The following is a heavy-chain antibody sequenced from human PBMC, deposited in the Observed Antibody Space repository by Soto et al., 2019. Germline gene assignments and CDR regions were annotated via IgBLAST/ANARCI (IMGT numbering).Heavy chain of an antibody. CDR2: ISYDGSNK. D-gene: IGHD6-19*01. CDR1: GFTFSSYG. V-gene: IGHV3-30*18. J-gene: IGHJ4*02. Sequence: PGGSLRLSCAASGFTFSSYGMHWVRQAPGKGLEWVAVISYDGSNKYYADSVKGRFTISRDNYKNTLYLQMNSLRAEDTAVYYCAKDTTLWQWPYVGYFDYWGQGTLVTVYS. CDR3: AKDTTLWQWPYVGYFDY.